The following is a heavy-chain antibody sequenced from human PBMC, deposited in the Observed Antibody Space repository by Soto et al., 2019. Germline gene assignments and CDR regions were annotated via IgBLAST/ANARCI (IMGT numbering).Heavy chain of an antibody. CDR2: IIPIFGTA. CDR3: ARDGCNTASCHPDAFDV. V-gene: IGHV1-69*13. Sequence: ASVKVSCKASGYTFTSYGISWVRQAPGQGLEWMGGIIPIFGTANYAQKFQGRVTITADESTSTAYMELSSLRSEDTAVYYCARDGCNTASCHPDAFDVWGQGTMVTVPS. CDR1: GYTFTSYG. D-gene: IGHD2-2*01. J-gene: IGHJ3*01.